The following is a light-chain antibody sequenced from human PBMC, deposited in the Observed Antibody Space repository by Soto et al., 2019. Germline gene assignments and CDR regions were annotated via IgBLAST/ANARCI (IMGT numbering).Light chain of an antibody. CDR3: QQYGKSPLT. CDR1: QSGSGTY. CDR2: GAS. Sequence: ETVLTQSPGTLSLSPGERATLSCRASQSGSGTYLAWYQQKPGQAPRLLISGASRRATGIPDRFSGSGSGTDFTLTISSLEPEDFAVYYCQQYGKSPLTVGGGTKVDSK. J-gene: IGKJ4*01. V-gene: IGKV3-20*01.